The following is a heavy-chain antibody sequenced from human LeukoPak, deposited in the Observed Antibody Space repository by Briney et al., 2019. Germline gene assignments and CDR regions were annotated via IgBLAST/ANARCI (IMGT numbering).Heavy chain of an antibody. CDR1: GYTFTSYH. Sequence: GASVKVSCKASGYTFTSYHINWVRQATGQGLEWMGWMNPNSGDAGYAQKLQGRVTMTRNTSISTAYMELSSLRSEDTAVYYCARPSGGWYYYYMDVWGKGTTVTVSS. J-gene: IGHJ6*03. CDR2: MNPNSGDA. CDR3: ARPSGGWYYYYMDV. V-gene: IGHV1-8*01. D-gene: IGHD3-10*01.